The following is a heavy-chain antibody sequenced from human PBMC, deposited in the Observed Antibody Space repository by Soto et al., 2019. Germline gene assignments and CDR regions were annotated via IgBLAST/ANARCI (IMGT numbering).Heavy chain of an antibody. V-gene: IGHV3-48*01. D-gene: IGHD1-26*01. Sequence: EVQLVESGGGLEQPGGSLRLSCVASEFSFRNYQMDWVRQAPGKGLEWVAYISAGSERILYADSVKGRFTISRDNAKNSLYLQMNRLKGDDTAVYYCATDTGRGYAMDVWGQGTTVSVSS. CDR1: EFSFRNYQ. J-gene: IGHJ6*02. CDR3: ATDTGRGYAMDV. CDR2: ISAGSERI.